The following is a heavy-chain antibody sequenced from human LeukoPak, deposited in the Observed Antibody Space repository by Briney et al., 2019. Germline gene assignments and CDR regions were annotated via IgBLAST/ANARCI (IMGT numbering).Heavy chain of an antibody. D-gene: IGHD6-19*01. V-gene: IGHV4-59*10. CDR1: GGSFSIYY. CDR3: AGSSDSSGYYGGGIIDY. Sequence: SETLSLTCAVYGGSFSIYYWNWIRQPAGKGLEWIGRIYTNENTFFNPSLKSRVTMSVDTSKNQFSLQLTSVTAADAAVYYCAGSSDSSGYYGGGIIDYWGQGTLVTVSS. CDR2: IYTNENT. J-gene: IGHJ4*02.